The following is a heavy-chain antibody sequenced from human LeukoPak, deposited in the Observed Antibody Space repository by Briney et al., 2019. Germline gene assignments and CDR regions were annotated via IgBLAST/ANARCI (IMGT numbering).Heavy chain of an antibody. Sequence: SVKVSCKASGGTFSSYAISWVRQAPGQGLEWMGGIIPIFGTANYAQKFQGRVTITADESTSTAYMELGSLRSEDTAVYYCARVAPFVVVPAAIPYYFDYWGQGTLVTVSS. CDR3: ARVAPFVVVPAAIPYYFDY. D-gene: IGHD2-2*02. V-gene: IGHV1-69*13. J-gene: IGHJ4*02. CDR1: GGTFSSYA. CDR2: IIPIFGTA.